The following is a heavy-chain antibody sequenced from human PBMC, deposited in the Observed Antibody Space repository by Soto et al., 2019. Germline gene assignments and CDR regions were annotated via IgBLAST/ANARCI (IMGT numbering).Heavy chain of an antibody. CDR2: ISYSGST. Sequence: SETLSLTCTVSGGSISSGNYYWSWIRQPPGKGLEWIGYISYSGSTNYSPSLKSRVTISVDTSKNQFSLKLSSVTAADTAVYYCARYKSNYYYGMDVWGQGTTVTVSS. CDR3: ARYKSNYYYGMDV. D-gene: IGHD1-20*01. V-gene: IGHV4-61*01. CDR1: GGSISSGNYY. J-gene: IGHJ6*02.